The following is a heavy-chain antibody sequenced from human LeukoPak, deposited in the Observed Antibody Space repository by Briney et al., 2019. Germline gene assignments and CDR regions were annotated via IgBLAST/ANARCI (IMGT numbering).Heavy chain of an antibody. J-gene: IGHJ6*03. D-gene: IGHD5-24*01. CDR2: VYYSGST. Sequence: SETLSLTCTVSGGSISSSSYYWGWIRQPPGKGLEWIGSVYYSGSTYYNPSLKSRVTISVDTSKNQFSLKLSSVTAADTAVYYCARHWGYRVGGPYYMDVWGKGTTVTVSS. CDR1: GGSISSSSYY. CDR3: ARHWGYRVGGPYYMDV. V-gene: IGHV4-39*01.